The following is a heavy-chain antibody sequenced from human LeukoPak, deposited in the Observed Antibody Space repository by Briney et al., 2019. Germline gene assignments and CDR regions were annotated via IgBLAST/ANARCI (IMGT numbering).Heavy chain of an antibody. Sequence: GGSLRLSCAASGFTFRTYWMSWVRQAPGKGLEWVANIKQDGSEKYYVDSVKGRFTISRDNAKNSLYLQMNSLRVEDTAVYYCSGDPGDYWGQGTLVTVSS. CDR3: SGDPGDY. CDR1: GFTFRTYW. V-gene: IGHV3-7*04. D-gene: IGHD7-27*01. J-gene: IGHJ4*02. CDR2: IKQDGSEK.